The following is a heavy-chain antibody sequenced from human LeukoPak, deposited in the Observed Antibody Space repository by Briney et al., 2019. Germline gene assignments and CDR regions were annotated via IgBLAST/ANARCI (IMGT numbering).Heavy chain of an antibody. V-gene: IGHV3-23*01. D-gene: IGHD7-27*01. CDR2: ISGSGGST. CDR3: AKLAGDAYYYYYYYMDV. Sequence: GGSLRLSCAASGFTFSSYAMSWVGQAPGKWLEWVSAISGSGGSTYYADSVKGRFTISRDNSKNTLYLQMNSLRAEDTAVYYCAKLAGDAYYYYYYYMDVWGKGTMVTVSS. CDR1: GFTFSSYA. J-gene: IGHJ6*03.